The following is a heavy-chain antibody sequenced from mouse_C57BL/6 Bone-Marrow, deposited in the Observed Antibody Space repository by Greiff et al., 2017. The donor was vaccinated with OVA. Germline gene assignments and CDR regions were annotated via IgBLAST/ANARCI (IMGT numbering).Heavy chain of an antibody. CDR1: GYTFTSYW. J-gene: IGHJ2*01. V-gene: IGHV1-69*01. CDR3: STILYYGSSPYSFDY. Sequence: QVQLQQPGAELVMPGASVKLSGKASGYTFTSYWMHWVKQRPGPGLEWIGEIDPSDSYTNYNQKFKGKSKLTVDKSSSTAYMQLSSLTSEDSAVYYCSTILYYGSSPYSFDYGGQGTTLTVSS. CDR2: IDPSDSYT. D-gene: IGHD1-1*01.